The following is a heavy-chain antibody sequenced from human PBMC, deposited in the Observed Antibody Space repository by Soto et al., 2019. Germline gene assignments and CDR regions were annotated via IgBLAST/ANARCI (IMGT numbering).Heavy chain of an antibody. CDR3: ATGPGKGLLGRFAY. Sequence: QVQLVESGGGVVQPGRSLRLSCAASGFTFSIYGMHWVRQAPGKGLEWVAVISYDGSNKYYADSVKGRFTISRDNSKNTLYLQMNSLRAEDTAVYYCATGPGKGLLGRFAYWGQGTLVTVSS. J-gene: IGHJ4*02. D-gene: IGHD3-22*01. CDR2: ISYDGSNK. CDR1: GFTFSIYG. V-gene: IGHV3-30*03.